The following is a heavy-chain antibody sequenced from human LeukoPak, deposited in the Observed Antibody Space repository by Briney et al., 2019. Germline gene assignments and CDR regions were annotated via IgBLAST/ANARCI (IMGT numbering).Heavy chain of an antibody. D-gene: IGHD3-22*01. CDR3: ARWGSSDSFDY. J-gene: IGHJ4*02. Sequence: GGSLRLSCAASGFTFSSYAMSWVRQAPGKGLEWVSSISSSSSYIYYADSVKGRFTISRDNAKNSLYLQMNSLRAEDTAVYYCARWGSSDSFDYWGQGTLVTVSS. CDR2: ISSSSSYI. CDR1: GFTFSSYA. V-gene: IGHV3-21*01.